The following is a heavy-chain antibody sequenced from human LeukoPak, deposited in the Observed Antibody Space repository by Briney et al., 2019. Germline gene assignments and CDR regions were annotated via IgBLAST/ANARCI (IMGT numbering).Heavy chain of an antibody. J-gene: IGHJ1*01. V-gene: IGHV4-39*01. Sequence: SETLSLTCTVSGGSISRSTDYWGCIRQPPGKGLEWIGSNYYSGNTYYSPSLESRVTIPVDTSKNQFSLKLTSVTAADTAVYYCARHGRNSGSNSEYFQHWGQGTLVTVSS. CDR3: ARHGRNSGSNSEYFQH. CDR2: NYYSGNT. CDR1: GGSISRSTDY. D-gene: IGHD1-26*01.